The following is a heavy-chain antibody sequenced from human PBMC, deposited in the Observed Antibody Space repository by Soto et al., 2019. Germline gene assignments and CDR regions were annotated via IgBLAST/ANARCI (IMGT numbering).Heavy chain of an antibody. J-gene: IGHJ5*02. D-gene: IGHD2-2*01. Sequence: EVQLVGSGGGLIQPGGSLRLSCAPSGFTVSSHHMSWVRQAPGKGLEWVSFIYTGGITYYADSVRGRFTISRDNNKNTLYLQMNSLRVEDTAFYYCAGDCNDTSCYPALGAWGQGTLVTVSS. CDR1: GFTVSSHH. V-gene: IGHV3-53*01. CDR2: IYTGGIT. CDR3: AGDCNDTSCYPALGA.